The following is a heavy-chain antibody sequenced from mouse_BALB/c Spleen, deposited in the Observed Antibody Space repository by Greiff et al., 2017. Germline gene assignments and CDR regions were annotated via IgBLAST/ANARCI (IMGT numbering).Heavy chain of an antibody. J-gene: IGHJ3*01. D-gene: IGHD1-1*01. CDR1: GFSLTGYG. Sequence: VQLQQSGPGLVAPSQSLSITCTVSGFSLTGYGVNWVRQPPGKGLEWLGMIWGDGSTDYNSALKSRLSISKDNSKSQVFLKMNSLQTDDTARYYCARGDYYGSSYAWFAYWGQGTLVTVSA. CDR2: IWGDGST. CDR3: ARGDYYGSSYAWFAY. V-gene: IGHV2-6-7*01.